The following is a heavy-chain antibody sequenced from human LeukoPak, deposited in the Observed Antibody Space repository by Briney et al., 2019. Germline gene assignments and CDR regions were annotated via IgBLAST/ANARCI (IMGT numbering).Heavy chain of an antibody. CDR2: ISSSSSTI. V-gene: IGHV3-48*01. CDR1: GFTFSSYS. J-gene: IGHJ4*02. D-gene: IGHD3-22*01. Sequence: GGSLRLSCAASGFTFSSYSMNWVRQAPGKGLEWVSYISSSSSTIYYADSVKGRFTISRDNAKNSLYLQMNSLRAEGTAVYYCASTWGHYYDSSGYYALSFDYWGQGTLVTVSS. CDR3: ASTWGHYYDSSGYYALSFDY.